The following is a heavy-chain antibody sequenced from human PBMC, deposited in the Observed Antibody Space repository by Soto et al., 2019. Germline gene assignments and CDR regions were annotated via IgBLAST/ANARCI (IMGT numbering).Heavy chain of an antibody. Sequence: QVQLVESGGGVVQPGRSLRLSCAASGFTFSSYGMHWVRQAPGKGLEWVALIWYEGSNKNYADSVKGRFTISRDDSKNTLYLQVNSLRAEDTAVYYCARDAYLGSGSYAYWGQGTLVTVSS. CDR1: GFTFSSYG. D-gene: IGHD3-10*01. CDR2: IWYEGSNK. J-gene: IGHJ4*02. CDR3: ARDAYLGSGSYAY. V-gene: IGHV3-33*01.